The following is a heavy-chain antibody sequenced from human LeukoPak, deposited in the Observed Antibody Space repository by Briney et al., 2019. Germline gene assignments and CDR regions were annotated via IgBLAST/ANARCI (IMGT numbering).Heavy chain of an antibody. CDR2: IYDSGST. J-gene: IGHJ4*02. V-gene: IGHV4-39*01. CDR3: ARRGKPYSSSWYDY. D-gene: IGHD6-13*01. Sequence: SETLSLTCTVSGGSIRSSYYYWGWIRQPPGTGLEWIGSIYDSGSTYYNPSLKSQVTISVDTSKNQFSLKLNSVTAADTAVYYCARRGKPYSSSWYDYWGQGTLVTVSS. CDR1: GGSIRSSYYY.